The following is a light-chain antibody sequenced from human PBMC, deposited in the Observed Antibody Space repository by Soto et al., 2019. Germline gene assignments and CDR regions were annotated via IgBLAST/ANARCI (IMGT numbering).Light chain of an antibody. CDR2: AAS. CDR3: QHYGSSRWT. V-gene: IGKV3-20*01. Sequence: PGERATLSCRASQSVSSTYLAWYQQKPGQAPRPLISAASSRATGTPDRVSGSGAGTDFTLPISRLEPKFLAVYYCQHYGSSRWTFGKGTRVDIK. J-gene: IGKJ1*01. CDR1: QSVSSTY.